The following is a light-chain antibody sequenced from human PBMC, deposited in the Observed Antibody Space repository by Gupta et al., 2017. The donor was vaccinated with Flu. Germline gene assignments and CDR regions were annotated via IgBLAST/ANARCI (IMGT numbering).Light chain of an antibody. CDR2: EVS. J-gene: IGLJ3*02. CDR1: TSDVGGYNH. Sequence: QSPLPQPASVPGSPGPSATIPCTGTTSDVGGYNHVSWYQQHPGKAPKLIIYEVSDRPSGVSNRFSGSKASLTISGLQAEDEADYYCSSYRTGDTWVFGGGTKLTVL. CDR3: SSYRTGDTWV. V-gene: IGLV2-14*01.